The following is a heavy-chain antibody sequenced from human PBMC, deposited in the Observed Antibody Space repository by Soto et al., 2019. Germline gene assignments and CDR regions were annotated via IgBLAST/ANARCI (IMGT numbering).Heavy chain of an antibody. CDR3: TRDFSPFPPYCSGGSCVLHDYYYYMDV. V-gene: IGHV3-49*03. Sequence: PGGSLRLSCTSSGFTCGDYAMSLFRQAPGKGLEWVGFIRSKAYGGTTEYAASVKGRFTISRDDSKSIAYLQMNSLKTEDTAVYYCTRDFSPFPPYCSGGSCVLHDYYYYMDVWGKGTTVTVSS. D-gene: IGHD2-15*01. J-gene: IGHJ6*03. CDR1: GFTCGDYA. CDR2: IRSKAYGGTT.